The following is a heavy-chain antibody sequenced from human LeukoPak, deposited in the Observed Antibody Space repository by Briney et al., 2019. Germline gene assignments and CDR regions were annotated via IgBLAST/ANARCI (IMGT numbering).Heavy chain of an antibody. CDR1: GHTLTELS. V-gene: IGHV1-24*01. D-gene: IGHD3-22*01. CDR3: ARRRYWYDSSGYYYGFDY. CDR2: FDPEHGET. J-gene: IGHJ4*02. Sequence: GASVKVSCKVSGHTLTELSMHWVRQAPGRGLEWVGGFDPEHGETIYAQKFQGRVTVTEDTSTDTTYMELSSLRSEDTAVYYCARRRYWYDSSGYYYGFDYWGQGTLVTVSS.